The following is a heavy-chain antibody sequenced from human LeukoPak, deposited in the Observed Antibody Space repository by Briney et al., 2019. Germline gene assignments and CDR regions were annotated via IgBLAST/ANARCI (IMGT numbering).Heavy chain of an antibody. V-gene: IGHV3-23*01. D-gene: IGHD3-22*01. CDR1: GFAFYDYA. CDR3: AKDGVTMIVVAGDAFDI. J-gene: IGHJ3*02. Sequence: PGGSLRLSCAASGFAFYDYAMSWVRQPPGKGLEWVSGINDNGAKTFYADSVKGRLTISRDNSKNTLYLQMNSLRAEDTAVYYCAKDGVTMIVVAGDAFDIWGQGTMVTVSS. CDR2: INDNGAKT.